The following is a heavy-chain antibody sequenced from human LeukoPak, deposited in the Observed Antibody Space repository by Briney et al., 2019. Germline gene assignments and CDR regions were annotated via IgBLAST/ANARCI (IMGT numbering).Heavy chain of an antibody. CDR2: IYYSGST. J-gene: IGHJ4*02. V-gene: IGHV4-59*01. D-gene: IGHD3-22*01. CDR1: GGSSSSYC. Sequence: PSETLSLTCTVSGGSSSSYCWSWIRQPPGKGLEWIGYIYYSGSTNYNPSLKSRVTISVDTSKNQFSLKLSSVTAADTAVYYCARAEYYYDSSGYYYGDYFDYWGQGTLVTVSS. CDR3: ARAEYYYDSSGYYYGDYFDY.